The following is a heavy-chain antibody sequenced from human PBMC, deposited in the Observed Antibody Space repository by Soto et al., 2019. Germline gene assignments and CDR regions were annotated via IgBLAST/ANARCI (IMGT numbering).Heavy chain of an antibody. CDR1: GFTFSSYG. CDR3: AKDGEDIVVVPARGPNYYYYGMDV. J-gene: IGHJ6*02. V-gene: IGHV3-30*18. Sequence: SGGSLRLSCAASGFTFSSYGMHWVRQAPGKGLEWVAVISCDGSNKYYADSVKGRFTISRDNSKNTLYLQMNSLRAEDTAVYYCAKDGEDIVVVPARGPNYYYYGMDVWGQGTTVTVS. D-gene: IGHD2-2*01. CDR2: ISCDGSNK.